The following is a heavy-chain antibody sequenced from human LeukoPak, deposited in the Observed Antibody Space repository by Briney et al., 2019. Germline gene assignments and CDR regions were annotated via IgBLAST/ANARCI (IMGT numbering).Heavy chain of an antibody. CDR3: ARAEYCSGGSCYSAFTFDY. V-gene: IGHV3-7*01. CDR2: IKQDGSEK. Sequence: PGGSLRLSYAASGFTFSSYWMSWVRQAPGKGLEWVANIKQDGSEKYYVDSVKGRFTISRDNAKNSLYLQMNSLRAEDTAVYYCARAEYCSGGSCYSAFTFDYWGQGTLVTVSS. D-gene: IGHD2-15*01. CDR1: GFTFSSYW. J-gene: IGHJ4*02.